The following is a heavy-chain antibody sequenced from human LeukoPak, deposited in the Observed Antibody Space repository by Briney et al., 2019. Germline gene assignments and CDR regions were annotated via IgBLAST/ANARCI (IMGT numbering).Heavy chain of an antibody. CDR3: ARGGGFDT. J-gene: IGHJ5*02. CDR1: GSTFSSYA. D-gene: IGHD2-15*01. CDR2: ISAGGGST. Sequence: GGSLRLSCTASGSTFSSYAMSWVRQAPGKGLEYVSTISAGGGSTFYADSMKGRSAISRDNSRNTVYLQMNSLRVEDTAVYYCARGGGFDTWGQGTLVTVSS. V-gene: IGHV3-23*01.